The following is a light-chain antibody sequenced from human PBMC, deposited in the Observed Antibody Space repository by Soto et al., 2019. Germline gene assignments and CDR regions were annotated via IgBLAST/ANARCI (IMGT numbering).Light chain of an antibody. CDR1: QSISSY. Sequence: EIVLTQPPATLSLSPGERATLSCRASQSISSYLAWYQQKPGQAPRLLIYDASNRATGIPTRFSGSGSGTDFTLIISSLEPEDFAVYYCQQRSNWPTFGQGTRLEI. CDR3: QQRSNWPT. V-gene: IGKV3-11*01. J-gene: IGKJ5*01. CDR2: DAS.